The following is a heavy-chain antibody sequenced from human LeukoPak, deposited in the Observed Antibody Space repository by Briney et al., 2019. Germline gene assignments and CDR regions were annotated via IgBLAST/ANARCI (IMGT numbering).Heavy chain of an antibody. D-gene: IGHD6-19*01. CDR2: IYYSGST. Sequence: SETLSLTCTVSGGSISSYYWSWIRQPPGKGLEWIGSIYYSGSTYYNPSPKSRVTISVDTSKNQFSLKLSSVTAADTAVYYCARVYSSGWYFSWFDPWGQGTLVTVSS. CDR1: GGSISSYY. J-gene: IGHJ5*02. V-gene: IGHV4-59*12. CDR3: ARVYSSGWYFSWFDP.